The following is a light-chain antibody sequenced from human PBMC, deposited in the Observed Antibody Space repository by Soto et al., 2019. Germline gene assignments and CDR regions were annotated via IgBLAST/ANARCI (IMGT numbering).Light chain of an antibody. CDR3: QTWGTGINWV. CDR1: SGHSSYA. V-gene: IGLV4-69*01. Sequence: QSVLTQSPSASASLGASVKLTCTLSSGHSSYAIAWHQQQPEKGPRYLMNLNSDGNHTKGDGIPDRFSGSSSGAERYLTISSLQSEDEADYYCQTWGTGINWVFGGGTKLTVL. J-gene: IGLJ3*02. CDR2: LNSDGNH.